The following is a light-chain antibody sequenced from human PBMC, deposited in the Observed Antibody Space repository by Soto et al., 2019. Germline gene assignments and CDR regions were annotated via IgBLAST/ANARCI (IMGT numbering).Light chain of an antibody. CDR2: WAS. V-gene: IGKV4-1*01. CDR3: QHYYSTPPT. J-gene: IGKJ1*01. CDR1: QSVLYSSNNKNY. Sequence: DIVMTQSPDCLAVSLGERATINCKSSQSVLYSSNNKNYLAWYQQKPGQPPKLLIYWASTRESGVPDRFSGSGSVTDFTLTISSLQAEDVAVYYCQHYYSTPPTFGQGTKVEIK.